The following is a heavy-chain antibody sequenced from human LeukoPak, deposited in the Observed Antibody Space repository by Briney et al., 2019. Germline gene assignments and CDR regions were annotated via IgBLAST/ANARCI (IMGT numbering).Heavy chain of an antibody. CDR3: ARDLGDIVVVPAALGDAFDI. Sequence: SVKVSCKASGGTFSSYAISWVRQAPGQGLEWMGGIIPIFGTVNYAQKFQGRVTITADESTSTAYMELSSLRSEDTAVYYCARDLGDIVVVPAALGDAFDIWGQGTMVTVSS. V-gene: IGHV1-69*13. D-gene: IGHD2-2*01. CDR1: GGTFSSYA. J-gene: IGHJ3*02. CDR2: IIPIFGTV.